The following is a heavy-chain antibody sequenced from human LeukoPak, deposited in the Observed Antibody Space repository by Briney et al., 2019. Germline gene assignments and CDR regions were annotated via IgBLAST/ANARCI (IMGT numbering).Heavy chain of an antibody. CDR1: GYTFTGYY. Sequence: GASVKVSCKASGYTFTGYYMHWVRQAPGQGLEWMGRINPNSGGTNYAQKFKRRVTMTRDTSISTAYMELSRLRSDDTAVYYCARDYQSLSRIAAAGTYDYWGQGTLVTVSS. V-gene: IGHV1-2*06. CDR2: INPNSGGT. D-gene: IGHD6-13*01. CDR3: ARDYQSLSRIAAAGTYDY. J-gene: IGHJ4*02.